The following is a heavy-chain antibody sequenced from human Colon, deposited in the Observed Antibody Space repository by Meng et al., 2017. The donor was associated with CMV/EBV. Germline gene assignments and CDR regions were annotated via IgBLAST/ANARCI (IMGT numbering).Heavy chain of an antibody. V-gene: IGHV1-2*02. CDR1: GYSFPGYY. D-gene: IGHD5-18*01. Sequence: RPLQSAPDVNDARAAVKVSVKASGYSFPGYYLHWVRQAPGQGLEWIGWINPKSVDTKYAQKFQGRVIMTRDTSIDTAYMELSSLRSDDTAVYYCARGVVGGYNFGYPVAYYYDYWGQGTLVTVSS. CDR2: INPKSVDT. J-gene: IGHJ4*02. CDR3: ARGVVGGYNFGYPVAYYYDY.